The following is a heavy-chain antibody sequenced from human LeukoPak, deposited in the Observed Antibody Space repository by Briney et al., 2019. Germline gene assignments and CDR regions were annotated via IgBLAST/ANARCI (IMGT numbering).Heavy chain of an antibody. Sequence: GGALRLSCAASGFTFSSYWMHWVRQTPGKGLVWVSRIISDGSSTSYADSVKGRFTVSRDNDKNTLYLQMNSLRAEDTSVYYCARDRNTGSSYDNLFVYWGQGSLVTVSS. CDR3: ARDRNTGSSYDNLFVY. V-gene: IGHV3-74*01. J-gene: IGHJ4*02. CDR2: IISDGSST. D-gene: IGHD1-26*01. CDR1: GFTFSSYW.